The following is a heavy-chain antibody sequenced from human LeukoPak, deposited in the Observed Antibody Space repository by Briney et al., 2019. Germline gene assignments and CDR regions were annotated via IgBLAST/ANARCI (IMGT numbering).Heavy chain of an antibody. CDR1: GFPFSTYW. CDR2: IRYDGSNE. V-gene: IGHV3-30*02. CDR3: AKGLAYYFDY. J-gene: IGHJ4*02. Sequence: GESLRLSCAASGFPFSTYWMSWVRQAPGKGLEWVTFIRYDGSNENYADSVKGRFTFSRDNSKNMLYLQMNSLRAEDTAVYYCAKGLAYYFDYWGQGILVTVSS.